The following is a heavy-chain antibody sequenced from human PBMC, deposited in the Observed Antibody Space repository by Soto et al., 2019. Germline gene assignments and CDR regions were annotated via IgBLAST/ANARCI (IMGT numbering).Heavy chain of an antibody. D-gene: IGHD6-19*01. CDR3: AKDRHSSGWADYFDY. Sequence: GGSLRLSCAASGFTFSSYAMSWVRQAPGKGLEWVSAISGSGGSTYYADSVKGRFTISRDNSKNTLYLQMNSLRAEDTAVYYCAKDRHSSGWADYFDYWGQGTLVTVSS. V-gene: IGHV3-23*01. J-gene: IGHJ4*02. CDR2: ISGSGGST. CDR1: GFTFSSYA.